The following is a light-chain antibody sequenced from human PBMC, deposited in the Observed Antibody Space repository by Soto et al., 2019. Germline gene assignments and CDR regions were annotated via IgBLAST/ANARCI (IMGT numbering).Light chain of an antibody. V-gene: IGLV2-14*01. Sequence: QSVLTQPASVSGSPGQSITISCTGTSSDVGGYNYVSWYQQHQGKAPKLMIYEVSNRPSGVSNRFSGSKSGNTASLTISGLQAEDEADYYCSSYTSSSTPYVFGTGTKLTVL. CDR3: SSYTSSSTPYV. CDR1: SSDVGGYNY. CDR2: EVS. J-gene: IGLJ1*01.